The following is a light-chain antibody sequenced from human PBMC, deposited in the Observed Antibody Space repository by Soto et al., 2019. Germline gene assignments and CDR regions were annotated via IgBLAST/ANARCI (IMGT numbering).Light chain of an antibody. CDR3: QQRSYGHRT. V-gene: IGKV3-11*01. CDR1: QSVSSY. CDR2: DAS. J-gene: IGKJ1*01. Sequence: EIVLTQSPATLSLSPRERATLSCRASQSVSSYLAWFQQIPGQAPRLLIYDASNRATGIPARFSGSGSGTDFTLTISSLEPQDFGVYYCQQRSYGHRTSGQPNKVPIQ.